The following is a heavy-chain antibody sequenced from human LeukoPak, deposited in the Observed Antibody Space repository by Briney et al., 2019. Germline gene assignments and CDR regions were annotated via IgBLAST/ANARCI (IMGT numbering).Heavy chain of an antibody. V-gene: IGHV1-46*04. CDR2: INPSGGST. J-gene: IGHJ4*02. CDR3: ARGPVYVVGVYFDY. D-gene: IGHD1-26*01. Sequence: ASVKVSCKASGYPFTSYYMHWVRQAPGQGLEWMGIINPSGGSTSYTQKLQGRVTMTRDMSTSTVYMELSSLRSEDTAVYYCARGPVYVVGVYFDYWGQGTLVTVSS. CDR1: GYPFTSYY.